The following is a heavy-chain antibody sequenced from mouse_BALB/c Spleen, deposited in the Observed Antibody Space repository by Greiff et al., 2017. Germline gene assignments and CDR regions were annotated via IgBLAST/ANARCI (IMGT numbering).Heavy chain of an antibody. D-gene: IGHD1-1*01. CDR3: ARGGSLSMDY. CDR2: ISSGGSYT. V-gene: IGHV5-9-4*01. J-gene: IGHJ4*01. Sequence: DVKLVESGGGLVKPGGSLKLSCAASGFTFSSYAMSWVRQSPEKRLEWVAEISSGGSYTYYPDTVTGRFTISRDNAKNTLYLEMSSLRSEDTAMYYCARGGSLSMDYWGQGTSVTVSS. CDR1: GFTFSSYA.